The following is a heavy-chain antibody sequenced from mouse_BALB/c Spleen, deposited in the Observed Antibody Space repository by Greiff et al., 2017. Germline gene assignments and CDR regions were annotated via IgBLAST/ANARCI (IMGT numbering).Heavy chain of an antibody. CDR2: IYPSDSYT. Sequence: VQLQQSGAELVRPGASVKLSCKASGYTFTSYWINWVKQRPGQGLEWIGNIYPSDSYTNYNQKFKDKATLTVDKSSSTAYMQLSSPTSEDSAVYYCTRWYDGAMDYWGQGTSVTVSS. J-gene: IGHJ4*01. CDR3: TRWYDGAMDY. V-gene: IGHV1-69*02. CDR1: GYTFTSYW. D-gene: IGHD2-14*01.